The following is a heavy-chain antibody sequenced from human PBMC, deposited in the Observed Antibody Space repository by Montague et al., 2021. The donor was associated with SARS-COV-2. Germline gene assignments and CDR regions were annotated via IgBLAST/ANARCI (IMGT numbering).Heavy chain of an antibody. J-gene: IGHJ3*02. V-gene: IGHV4-59*08. CDR2: SAST. CDR3: GRTYYGILTGDDNRGAFDI. Sequence: SASTNYKPSLRSRVAISGDTSKNQCSLKLSSLTAADTAVYYCGRTYYGILTGDDNRGAFDIWGQGTRVTVYS. D-gene: IGHD3-9*01.